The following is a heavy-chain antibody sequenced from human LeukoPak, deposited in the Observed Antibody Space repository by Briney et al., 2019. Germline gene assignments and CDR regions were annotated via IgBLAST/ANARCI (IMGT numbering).Heavy chain of an antibody. D-gene: IGHD2-21*01. CDR2: INPNSGGT. Sequence: ASVKVSCKASGYTFTGYYMHWVRQAPGQGLEWMGWINPNSGGTNYAQKFQGRVTMTRDTAINSAYMELSRLTSDDTPVYYCARGDSSRGYYYMDVWGRGTTVTVSS. V-gene: IGHV1-2*02. J-gene: IGHJ6*03. CDR3: ARGDSSRGYYYMDV. CDR1: GYTFTGYY.